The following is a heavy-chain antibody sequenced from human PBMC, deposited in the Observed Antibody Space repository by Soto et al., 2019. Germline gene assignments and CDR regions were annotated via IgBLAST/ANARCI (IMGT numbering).Heavy chain of an antibody. CDR2: IYYSGST. V-gene: IGHV4-31*03. CDR3: ARYGQQLVKGLYYYYYGMDV. Sequence: SETLSLTCTVSGGSISSGGYYWSWIRQHPGKGLEWIGYIYYSGSTYYNPSLKSRVTISVDTSNNQISLKLSSVTAADTAVYDCARYGQQLVKGLYYYYYGMDVWGQGTTVTVSS. J-gene: IGHJ6*02. CDR1: GGSISSGGYY. D-gene: IGHD6-13*01.